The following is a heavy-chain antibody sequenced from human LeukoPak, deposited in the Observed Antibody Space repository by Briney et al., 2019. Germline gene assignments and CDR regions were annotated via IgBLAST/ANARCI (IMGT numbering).Heavy chain of an antibody. Sequence: NPSETLPPTCSVSGGSISAYYWSWIRQPAGKGLEWIGRVYRTGNTNYNPSLQSRVTMSVDTSKNQISLRLRSVTAADTAVYFCARDDFEYSVHYGMDVWGQGTAVSVSS. CDR2: VYRTGNT. CDR1: GGSISAYY. CDR3: ARDDFEYSVHYGMDV. D-gene: IGHD3-9*01. V-gene: IGHV4-4*07. J-gene: IGHJ6*02.